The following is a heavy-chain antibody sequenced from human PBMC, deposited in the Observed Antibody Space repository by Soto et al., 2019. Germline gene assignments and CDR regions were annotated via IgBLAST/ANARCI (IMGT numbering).Heavy chain of an antibody. D-gene: IGHD5-18*01. Sequence: SETLSLTCTVSGGSISSGGYYWSWIRQHPVKGLEWIGYIYYSGSTYYNPSLKSRVTISVDTSKNQFSLKLSSVTAADTAVYYCARSGYSYGPNPLLYWGQGTLVTVSS. CDR1: GGSISSGGYY. CDR3: ARSGYSYGPNPLLY. CDR2: IYYSGST. V-gene: IGHV4-31*03. J-gene: IGHJ4*02.